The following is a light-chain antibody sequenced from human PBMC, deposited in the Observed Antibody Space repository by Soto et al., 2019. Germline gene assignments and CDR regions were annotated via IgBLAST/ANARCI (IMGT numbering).Light chain of an antibody. CDR1: QSVSSSY. Sequence: ESVLTQSPVTLSFSPCERATLSFRSSQSVSSSYLAWYQQRAGQAPRLIIYGVSSRATGIPDRFRGSGSGTDFTLTISRLEPEDFAVYFCQEYDGSLRTFGQGTKVDIK. CDR2: GVS. CDR3: QEYDGSLRT. J-gene: IGKJ1*01. V-gene: IGKV3-20*01.